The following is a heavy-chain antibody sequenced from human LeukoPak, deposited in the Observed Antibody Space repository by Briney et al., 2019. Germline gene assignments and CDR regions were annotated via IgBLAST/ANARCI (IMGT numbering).Heavy chain of an antibody. V-gene: IGHV4-59*01. Sequence: AETLSLTCSVSGGPISGFYWSWIRQPPGKGLEWFGYIFNSGSTTYNTSLKSRLTTSIDMSKNQLSLKLTSVTAADTALYYCARGQYNYGLYAFDVWGQGRVVTVSS. CDR2: IFNSGST. J-gene: IGHJ3*01. D-gene: IGHD5-18*01. CDR3: ARGQYNYGLYAFDV. CDR1: GGPISGFY.